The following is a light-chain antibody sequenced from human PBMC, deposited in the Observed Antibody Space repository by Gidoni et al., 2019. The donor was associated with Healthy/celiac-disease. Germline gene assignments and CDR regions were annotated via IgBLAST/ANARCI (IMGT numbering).Light chain of an antibody. CDR3: QQYDNLPP. CDR2: DAS. V-gene: IGKV1-33*01. J-gene: IGKJ5*01. CDR1: QDISNY. Sequence: DMQMILSPSSLSASVGDRVTITCPASQDISNYLNWYQQKPGKAPKLLLYDASNLETGVTSRFSGSGSGTYFTFTISSLQPEDIATYYCQQYDNLPPFGQGTRLEIK.